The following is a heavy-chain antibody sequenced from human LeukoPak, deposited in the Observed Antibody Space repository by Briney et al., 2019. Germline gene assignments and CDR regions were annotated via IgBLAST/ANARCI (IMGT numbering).Heavy chain of an antibody. Sequence: GGSLSLSCAASGFTFSSYSMSWVRQAPGKGLEWVSAISGSSDATFYADSVKGRFTVSRDNSKNTLYLQMNSLRAEDTAVYFCAKDMVRGYYFDCWGQGTLITVSS. CDR1: GFTFSSYS. CDR2: ISGSSDAT. J-gene: IGHJ4*02. CDR3: AKDMVRGYYFDC. V-gene: IGHV3-23*01. D-gene: IGHD3-10*01.